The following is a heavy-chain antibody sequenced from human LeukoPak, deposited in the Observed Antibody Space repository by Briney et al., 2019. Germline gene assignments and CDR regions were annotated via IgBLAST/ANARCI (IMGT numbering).Heavy chain of an antibody. J-gene: IGHJ4*02. D-gene: IGHD3-22*01. CDR2: ISSSSSYI. Sequence: GGSLRLSCAASGFTFSSYSMNWVRQAPGKGLEWVSSISSSSSYIYYADSVKGRFAISRDNAKNSLYLQMNSLRAEDTAVYYCARGLTMIVVVIDYWGQGTLVTVSS. CDR3: ARGLTMIVVVIDY. CDR1: GFTFSSYS. V-gene: IGHV3-21*01.